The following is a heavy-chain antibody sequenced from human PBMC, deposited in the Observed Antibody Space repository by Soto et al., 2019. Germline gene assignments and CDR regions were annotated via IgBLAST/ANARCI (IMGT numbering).Heavy chain of an antibody. J-gene: IGHJ6*02. CDR3: AKDQGSSSPGYGRDG. CDR1: VFTFSSYG. CDR2: ISYDGSNK. D-gene: IGHD6-6*01. Sequence: PGGSLRLSCSASVFTFSSYGMHWVRQAPGKGLEWVAVISYDGSNKYYADSVKGRFTISRDNSKNTLYLQMNSLRAEDTAVYYCAKDQGSSSPGYGRDGWCQGNTVTVSS. V-gene: IGHV3-30*18.